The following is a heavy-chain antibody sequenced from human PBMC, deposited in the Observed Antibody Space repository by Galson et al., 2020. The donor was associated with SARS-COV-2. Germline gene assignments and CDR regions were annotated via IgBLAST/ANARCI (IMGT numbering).Heavy chain of an antibody. CDR2: ISYDGSNK. CDR1: GFTFSSYG. Sequence: GGSLRLSCAASGFTFSSYGMHWVRQAPGKGLEWVAVISYDGSNKYYADSVKGRFTISRDNSKNTLYLQMNSLRAEDTAVYYCAKDSLGVPASMDVWGQGTTVTVSS. D-gene: IGHD2-8*01. J-gene: IGHJ6*02. V-gene: IGHV3-30*18. CDR3: AKDSLGVPASMDV.